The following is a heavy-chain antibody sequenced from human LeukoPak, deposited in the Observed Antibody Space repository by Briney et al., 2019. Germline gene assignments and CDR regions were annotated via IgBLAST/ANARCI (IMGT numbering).Heavy chain of an antibody. D-gene: IGHD2-15*01. CDR2: ISGSGGST. J-gene: IGHJ4*02. V-gene: IGHV3-23*01. CDR3: AKDIESGVVDY. Sequence: GGSLRLSCAASGFTFSSYAMTWVRQAPGKGLEWDSAISGSGGSTYYADSVKGRFTISRDNSKNTLYLQMNSLRAEDTAVYYCAKDIESGVVDYWGQGTLVTVSS. CDR1: GFTFSSYA.